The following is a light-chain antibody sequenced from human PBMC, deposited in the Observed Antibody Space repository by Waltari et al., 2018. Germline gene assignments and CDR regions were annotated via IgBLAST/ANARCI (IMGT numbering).Light chain of an antibody. CDR2: DVS. Sequence: QSALTQPASVSGSPGQSITISCTGTSRAVVGYIYVSWYQQHPGKAPKLMIYDVSKRPSGVSNRFSGSKSGNTASLTISGLQAEDEADYYCSSYTSSSTLVFGGGTKLTVL. J-gene: IGLJ2*01. CDR1: SRAVVGYIY. V-gene: IGLV2-14*01. CDR3: SSYTSSSTLV.